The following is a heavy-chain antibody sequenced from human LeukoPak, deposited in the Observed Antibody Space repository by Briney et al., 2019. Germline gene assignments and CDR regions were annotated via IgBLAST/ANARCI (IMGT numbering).Heavy chain of an antibody. CDR1: GFTFSSYS. V-gene: IGHV3-48*01. J-gene: IGHJ4*02. Sequence: GGSLRLSCAASGFTFSSYSMNWVRQAPGKGLEWVSYISRGSSTTYYADSVKGRFTISRDNAKNSLYLQMNSLRAEDTAVYYCARDIIATPPGYWGQGTLVTVSS. CDR3: ARDIIATPPGY. D-gene: IGHD6-6*01. CDR2: ISRGSSTT.